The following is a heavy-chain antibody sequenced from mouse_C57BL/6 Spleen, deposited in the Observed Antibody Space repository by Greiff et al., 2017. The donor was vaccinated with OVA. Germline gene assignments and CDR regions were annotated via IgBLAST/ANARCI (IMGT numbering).Heavy chain of an antibody. Sequence: EVQLVESGPGLVKPSQSLSLTCSVTGYSITSGYYWNWIRQFPGNKLEWMGYISYDGSNNYNPSLKNRISITRDTSKNQFFLKLNSVTTEDTATYYCASSNWRFDYWGQGTTLTVSS. J-gene: IGHJ2*01. CDR3: ASSNWRFDY. V-gene: IGHV3-6*01. CDR1: GYSITSGYY. D-gene: IGHD4-1*01. CDR2: ISYDGSN.